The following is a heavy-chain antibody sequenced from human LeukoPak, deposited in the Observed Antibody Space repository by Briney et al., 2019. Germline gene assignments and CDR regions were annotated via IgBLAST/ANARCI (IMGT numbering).Heavy chain of an antibody. CDR3: ARVSRALFDY. J-gene: IGHJ4*02. Sequence: SETLSLTCTVSGGSISSGSYYWSWIRQPPGKGLEWIGYIYYSGSTNYNPSLKSRVTISVDTSKNQFSLKLSSVTAADTAVYYCARVSRALFDYWGQGTLVTFTS. V-gene: IGHV4-61*01. CDR1: GGSISSGSYY. CDR2: IYYSGST.